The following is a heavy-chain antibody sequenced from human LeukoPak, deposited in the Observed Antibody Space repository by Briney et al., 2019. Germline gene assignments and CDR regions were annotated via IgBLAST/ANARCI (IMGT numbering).Heavy chain of an antibody. J-gene: IGHJ4*02. V-gene: IGHV3-48*02. CDR2: ISHTGKTT. CDR3: ARERHGYSHSDY. D-gene: IGHD5-18*01. Sequence: GGSLRLSCAASGFTFNSYSLSWVRQAPGKGLEWVSYISHTGKTTYYADSVRGRFSISRDDAKSSLYLQMNSLRDEDTAVYYCARERHGYSHSDYWGQGTLVTVSS. CDR1: GFTFNSYS.